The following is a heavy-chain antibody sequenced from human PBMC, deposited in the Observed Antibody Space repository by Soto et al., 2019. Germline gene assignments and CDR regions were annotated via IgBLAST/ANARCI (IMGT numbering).Heavy chain of an antibody. CDR1: GLSITSGGYS. J-gene: IGHJ5*02. D-gene: IGHD2-2*01. Sequence: PSDTLSLTCAIHGLSITSGGYSWSWIRQPPGKGLEWIGYIYHSGSTYYNPSLKSRVTISVDRSKNQFSLKLSSVTAADTAVYYCARVPDRWGQGTLVTVS. CDR2: IYHSGST. V-gene: IGHV4-30-2*01. CDR3: ARVPDR.